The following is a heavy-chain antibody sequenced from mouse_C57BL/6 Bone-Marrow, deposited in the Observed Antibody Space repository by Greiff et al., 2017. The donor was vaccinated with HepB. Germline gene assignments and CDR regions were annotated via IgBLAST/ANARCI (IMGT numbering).Heavy chain of an antibody. D-gene: IGHD1-1*01. J-gene: IGHJ3*01. Sequence: QVQLQHSGAELVRPGASVTLSCKASGYTFTDYEMHWVKQTPVHGLEWIGAIDPETGGTAYNQKFKGKAILTADKSSSTAYMELRSLTSEDSAVYYCTRDYYGSSWFAYWGQGTLVTVSA. CDR2: IDPETGGT. CDR3: TRDYYGSSWFAY. V-gene: IGHV1-15*01. CDR1: GYTFTDYE.